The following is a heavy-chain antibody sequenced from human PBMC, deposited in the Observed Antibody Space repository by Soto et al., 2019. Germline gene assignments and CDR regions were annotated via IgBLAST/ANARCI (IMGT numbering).Heavy chain of an antibody. V-gene: IGHV4-31*03. CDR2: IYYSGST. CDR3: ARTSYDRGGTAADP. CDR1: GGSISSGGYY. D-gene: IGHD3-22*01. J-gene: IGHJ5*02. Sequence: QVQLQESGPGLVKPSQTLSLTCTVSGGSISSGGYYWSWIRQHPGKGLEWIGYIYYSGSTYYNPSLKSRVTISVDTSKNQFSLKLSSVTAADTAVNYCARTSYDRGGTAADPWGQGTLVTVSS.